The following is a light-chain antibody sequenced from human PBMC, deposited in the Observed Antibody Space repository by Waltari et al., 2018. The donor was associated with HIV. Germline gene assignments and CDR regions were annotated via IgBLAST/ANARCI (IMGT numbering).Light chain of an antibody. Sequence: QSALTQPASVSGSPGQSITITCTGTSDDIGGYNHVSWYQQHTGEPPKLLIFEVRNRPLGVSSRCSGSKSGNTASLTSTGLQSDDEADYYCASYTRQISVAFGGGTRVTVL. J-gene: IGLJ2*01. CDR1: SDDIGGYNH. V-gene: IGLV2-14*01. CDR2: EVR. CDR3: ASYTRQISVA.